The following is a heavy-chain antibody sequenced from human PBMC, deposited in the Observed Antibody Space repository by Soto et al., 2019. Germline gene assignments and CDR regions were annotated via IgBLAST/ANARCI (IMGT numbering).Heavy chain of an antibody. V-gene: IGHV4-39*01. Sequence: ETLSLTCTVSGGSISDISYCWGWIRQPPGKGLQWIGCMFYSGATYYNPSLKNRVTLSVDTSNNEFSLKLVSVTAPDTAVYYCARHNSGSDWLDPWGQGTLVTVSS. CDR1: GGSISDISYC. CDR3: ARHNSGSDWLDP. CDR2: MFYSGAT. J-gene: IGHJ5*01. D-gene: IGHD2-15*01.